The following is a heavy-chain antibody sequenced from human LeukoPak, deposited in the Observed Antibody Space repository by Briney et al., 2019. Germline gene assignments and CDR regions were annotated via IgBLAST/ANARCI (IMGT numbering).Heavy chain of an antibody. J-gene: IGHJ6*04. Sequence: SETVSLTCTDSGGSISSYYWSWIRQPPGKGLEWIGYIYYSGSTNYNPSLKSRVTISVDTSKNQFSLKLSSVTAADTAVYYCARDSKNYYGSGSYYYYYYGMDVWGKGTTVTVSS. D-gene: IGHD3-10*01. V-gene: IGHV4-59*01. CDR3: ARDSKNYYGSGSYYYYYYGMDV. CDR1: GGSISSYY. CDR2: IYYSGST.